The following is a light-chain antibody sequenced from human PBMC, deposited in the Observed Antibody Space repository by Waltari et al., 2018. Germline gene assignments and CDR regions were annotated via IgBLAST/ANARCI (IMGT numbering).Light chain of an antibody. CDR2: DAS. J-gene: IGKJ5*01. CDR3: QQFNTYPIT. CDR1: QSISSA. Sequence: AIQLTQSPSSLSASVGDRDTIACRARQSISSALDWYQQKPGKPPKLLIFDASSLESGVPSRFSGRGFGTDFTLTISSLQPEDFATYYCQQFNTYPITFGQGTRLEIK. V-gene: IGKV1-13*02.